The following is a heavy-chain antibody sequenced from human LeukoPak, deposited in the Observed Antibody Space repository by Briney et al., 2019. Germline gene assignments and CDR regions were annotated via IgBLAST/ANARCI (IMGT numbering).Heavy chain of an antibody. V-gene: IGHV3-9*03. J-gene: IGHJ4*02. CDR3: AKAPLPRVTTGYHFDY. Sequence: GGSLRLSCAASGFTFDDYAMHWVRQAPGKGLEWVSGISWNSGSIGYADSVKGRFTISRDNAKNSLYLQMNSLRAEDMALYYCAKAPLPRVTTGYHFDYWGQGTLVTVSS. D-gene: IGHD4-17*01. CDR1: GFTFDDYA. CDR2: ISWNSGSI.